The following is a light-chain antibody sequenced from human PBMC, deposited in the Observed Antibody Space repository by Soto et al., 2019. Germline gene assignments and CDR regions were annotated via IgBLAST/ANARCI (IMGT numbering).Light chain of an antibody. CDR1: KLGDKY. V-gene: IGLV3-1*01. CDR3: QAWDGSSYV. Sequence: SYELTQPPSVSVSPGQTASITCSGYKLGDKYIYWYKQVPGQSPALVIYQDAKRPSGVPERFSASNSGNTATLTISGTQALDEADYYCQAWDGSSYVFGTGTKLTVL. CDR2: QDA. J-gene: IGLJ1*01.